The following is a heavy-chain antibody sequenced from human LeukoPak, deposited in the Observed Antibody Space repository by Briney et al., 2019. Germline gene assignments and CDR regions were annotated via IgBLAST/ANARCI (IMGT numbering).Heavy chain of an antibody. V-gene: IGHV1-69*05. D-gene: IGHD3-22*01. CDR1: GGTFSYCT. Sequence: SVKVSCKASGGTFSYCTISWVRQAPGQGLEWMGRIIPIFGTTDYAQEFQGRVTMTTDESTSTAYMELSSLTSEDTAVYYCAREPVPRSSGLQYWGQGTLVTVSS. CDR2: IIPIFGTT. J-gene: IGHJ4*02. CDR3: AREPVPRSSGLQY.